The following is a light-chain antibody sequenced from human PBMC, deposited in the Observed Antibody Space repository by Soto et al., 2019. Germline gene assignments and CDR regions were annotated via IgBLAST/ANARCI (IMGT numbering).Light chain of an antibody. V-gene: IGLV1-40*01. CDR2: GNS. CDR1: SSNIGAGYD. Sequence: QSVLTQPPSVSGAPGQRVTISCTGSSSNIGAGYDVHWYQQLPGTAPKLLIYGNSNRPSGCPDRFSGSKSGTSASLAITGFQAEDEADYYCQSYDSSLSGWVFGGGTKVTVL. J-gene: IGLJ3*02. CDR3: QSYDSSLSGWV.